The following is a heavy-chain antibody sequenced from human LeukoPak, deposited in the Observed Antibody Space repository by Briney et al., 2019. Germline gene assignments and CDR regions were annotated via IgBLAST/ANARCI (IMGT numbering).Heavy chain of an antibody. CDR3: VKVFFMDY. V-gene: IGHV3-23*01. D-gene: IGHD2-8*01. J-gene: IGHJ4*02. CDR1: GFTVSSNY. CDR2: ISVSGGST. Sequence: GGSLRLSCAASGFTVSSNYMSWVRQAPGKGLEWVSAISVSGGSTNYADSVKGRFTISRDNSKNTLYLQMNSLRAEDTAVYYCVKVFFMDYWGQGTLVTVSS.